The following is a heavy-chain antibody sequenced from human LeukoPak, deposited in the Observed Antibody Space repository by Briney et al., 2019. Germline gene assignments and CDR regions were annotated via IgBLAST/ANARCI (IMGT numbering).Heavy chain of an antibody. Sequence: GGSLRLSCAASGFTFSNAWRSWVRQAPGKGLEWVGRIKSKTDGGTTDYAAPVKGRFTISRDDSKNTLYLQMNSLKTEDTAVYYCTTALGYYYDSSGFYYFDYWGQGTLVTVSS. CDR1: GFTFSNAW. CDR3: TTALGYYYDSSGFYYFDY. J-gene: IGHJ4*02. V-gene: IGHV3-15*01. D-gene: IGHD3-22*01. CDR2: IKSKTDGGTT.